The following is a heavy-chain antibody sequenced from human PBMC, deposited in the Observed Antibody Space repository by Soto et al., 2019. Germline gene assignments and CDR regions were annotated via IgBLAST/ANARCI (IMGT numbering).Heavy chain of an antibody. CDR1: GYTFTNFG. CDR2: ISAYNGNT. J-gene: IGHJ4*02. Sequence: QVQLVQSGAEVKKPGASVKVSCKASGYTFTNFGISWVRQAPGQGLEWMGWISAYNGNTNYAQKFQGRVTLTPDTSTSTAYMEGRSLRIDDTAVYSCARGGTPIDYWAQGTLVTVSS. D-gene: IGHD1-7*01. V-gene: IGHV1-18*01. CDR3: ARGGTPIDY.